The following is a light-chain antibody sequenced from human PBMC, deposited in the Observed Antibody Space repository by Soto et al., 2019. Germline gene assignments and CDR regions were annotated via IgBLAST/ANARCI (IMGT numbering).Light chain of an antibody. CDR2: GNS. J-gene: IGLJ1*01. CDR1: SSNIGAGYD. Sequence: QSVLTQPPSVSGAPGQRVTISCTGSSSNIGAGYDVHWYQQLPGTAPKLLIYGNSNRPSGVPDRFSGSKSSTSASLAITGLQAEDEADYYCQSYGSSLSGFVFGTGTKLTVL. CDR3: QSYGSSLSGFV. V-gene: IGLV1-40*01.